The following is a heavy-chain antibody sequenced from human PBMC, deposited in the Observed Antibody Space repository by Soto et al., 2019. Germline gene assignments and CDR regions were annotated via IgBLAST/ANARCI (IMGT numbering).Heavy chain of an antibody. CDR2: MNPNSGNT. CDR1: GYTFTSYD. J-gene: IGHJ3*02. Sequence: ASVKVSCKASGYTFTSYDISWVRQATGQGLEWMGWMNPNSGNTGYAQKFQGRVTMTRNTSISTAYMELSSLRSEDTAVYYCARVSVVVANHDAFDIWGQGTMVTVSS. V-gene: IGHV1-8*01. CDR3: ARVSVVVANHDAFDI. D-gene: IGHD2-15*01.